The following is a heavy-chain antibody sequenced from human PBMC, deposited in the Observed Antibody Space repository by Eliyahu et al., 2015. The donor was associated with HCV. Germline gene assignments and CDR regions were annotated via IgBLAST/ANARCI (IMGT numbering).Heavy chain of an antibody. Sequence: QVQLQQWGAGLLKPSETLSLTCAVYGGSFSGYYWSWIRQPPGKGLEWIGEINHSGSTNYNPSLKSRVTISVDTSKNQFSLKLSSVTAADTAVYYCARFDRLLFLNERGYYFDYWGQGTLVTVSS. J-gene: IGHJ4*02. CDR3: ARFDRLLFLNERGYYFDY. V-gene: IGHV4-34*01. D-gene: IGHD2/OR15-2a*01. CDR1: GGSFSGYY. CDR2: INHSGST.